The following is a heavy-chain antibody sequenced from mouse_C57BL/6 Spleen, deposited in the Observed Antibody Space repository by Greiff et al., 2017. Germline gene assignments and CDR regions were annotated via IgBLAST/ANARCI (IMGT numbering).Heavy chain of an antibody. Sequence: QVQLKQPGAELVRPGSSVKLSCKASGYTFTSYWMHWVKQRPIQGLECIGNIDPSDSETHYNQKFKDKATLTVDKSSSTAYMQLSSLTSEDSAVYYCARSLRGMYFDVWGTGTTVTVSS. CDR3: ARSLRGMYFDV. J-gene: IGHJ1*03. CDR2: IDPSDSET. V-gene: IGHV1-52*01. D-gene: IGHD3-1*01. CDR1: GYTFTSYW.